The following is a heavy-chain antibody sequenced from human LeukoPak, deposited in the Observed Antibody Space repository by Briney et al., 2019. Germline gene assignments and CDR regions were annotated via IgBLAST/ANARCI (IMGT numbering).Heavy chain of an antibody. CDR1: GGSISSYY. Sequence: SETLSLTCTVSGGSISSYYWSWIRQPPGKGLEWIGYIYYSGSTNYNPSLKSRVTISVDTSKNQLSLQLNSVSAADTAVYFCARAHQGSSRHHYYFYYMDVWGKGTTVTVSS. J-gene: IGHJ6*03. CDR2: IYYSGST. CDR3: ARAHQGSSRHHYYFYYMDV. V-gene: IGHV4-59*01. D-gene: IGHD6-13*01.